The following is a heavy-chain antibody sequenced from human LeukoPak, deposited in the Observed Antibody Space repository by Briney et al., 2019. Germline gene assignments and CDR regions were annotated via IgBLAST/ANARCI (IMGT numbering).Heavy chain of an antibody. CDR2: IIPIFGTA. D-gene: IGHD2-15*01. J-gene: IGHJ4*02. Sequence: ASVKVSCKASGGTFSSYAISWVRQAPGQGLEWMGGIIPIFGTANYAQKFQGRVTITADKSTSTAYMELSSLRSEDTAVYHCAREVDCSGGSCYFGPIFDYWGQGTLVTVSS. CDR3: AREVDCSGGSCYFGPIFDY. V-gene: IGHV1-69*06. CDR1: GGTFSSYA.